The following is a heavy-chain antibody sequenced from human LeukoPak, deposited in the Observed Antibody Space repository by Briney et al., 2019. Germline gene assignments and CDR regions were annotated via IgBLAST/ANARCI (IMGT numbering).Heavy chain of an antibody. D-gene: IGHD2-2*02. CDR3: ASSKPAAISLYYYYYYMDV. Sequence: GASVKVSCKASGGTFSSYAISWVRQAPGQGLEWMGRIIPILGIANYAQKFQGSVTITADKSTSTAYMELSSLRSEDTAVYYCASSKPAAISLYYYYYYMDVWGKGTTVTVSS. CDR1: GGTFSSYA. CDR2: IIPILGIA. J-gene: IGHJ6*03. V-gene: IGHV1-69*04.